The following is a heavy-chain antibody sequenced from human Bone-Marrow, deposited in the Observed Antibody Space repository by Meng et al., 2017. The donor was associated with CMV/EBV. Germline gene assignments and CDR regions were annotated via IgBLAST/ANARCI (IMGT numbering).Heavy chain of an antibody. CDR1: GGSISSYY. CDR3: AIGYDFWSGYGLNYYYYYDMDF. CDR2: IYYSGST. D-gene: IGHD3-3*01. Sequence: SETLSLTCTVSGGSISSYYWSWIRQPPGKGLEWIGYIYYSGSTNYNPSLKSRVTISVDTSKNQFSLKLSSVTAADTAVYYCAIGYDFWSGYGLNYYYYYDMDFWGQGTTVTVSS. J-gene: IGHJ6*02. V-gene: IGHV4-59*01.